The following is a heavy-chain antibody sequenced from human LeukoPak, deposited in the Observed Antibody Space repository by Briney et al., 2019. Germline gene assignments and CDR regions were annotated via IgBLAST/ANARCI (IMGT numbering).Heavy chain of an antibody. V-gene: IGHV3-74*01. J-gene: IGHJ5*02. D-gene: IGHD2/OR15-2a*01. CDR2: INSDGSTT. Sequence: GGSLRLSCEASGFTLSNSWIHWVRQAPGKGLVWVSRINSDGSTTTYADSVKGRFTISRDNAKNTLYLQMNSLRAEDTAVYYCARAARADCTSPTCHSWLAPWGQGTQVTVSS. CDR1: GFTLSNSW. CDR3: ARAARADCTSPTCHSWLAP.